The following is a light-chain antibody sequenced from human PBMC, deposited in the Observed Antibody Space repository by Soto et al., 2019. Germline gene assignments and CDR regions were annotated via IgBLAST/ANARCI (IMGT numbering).Light chain of an antibody. CDR1: SSDVGAYNY. V-gene: IGLV2-14*01. CDR3: SSYTSSTTLDVV. J-gene: IGLJ2*01. Sequence: QSVLTQPASVSGSPGQSITISCTGTSSDVGAYNYVSWYQQHPGKAPKLMIYDVSHRPSGVSNRFSGSKSGNTASLTISGLQAEDEADYYCSSYTSSTTLDVVFGGGTKLTVL. CDR2: DVS.